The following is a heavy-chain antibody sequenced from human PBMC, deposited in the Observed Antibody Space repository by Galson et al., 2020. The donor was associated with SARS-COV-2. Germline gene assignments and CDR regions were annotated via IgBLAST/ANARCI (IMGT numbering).Heavy chain of an antibody. CDR2: IYPGDSKT. J-gene: IGHJ5*02. D-gene: IGHD2-15*01. V-gene: IGHV5-51*01. CDR3: ARGGYCSGRSCSTYNWFDP. CDR1: GYSFTNYW. Sequence: GESLKISCKGSGYSFTNYWIAWVRQMPGKGLEWMGIIYPGDSKTRYSPSFQGRVTISADKSMSTAYLQWSSLKASDTAIYFGARGGYCSGRSCSTYNWFDPWGQGTLVTVSS.